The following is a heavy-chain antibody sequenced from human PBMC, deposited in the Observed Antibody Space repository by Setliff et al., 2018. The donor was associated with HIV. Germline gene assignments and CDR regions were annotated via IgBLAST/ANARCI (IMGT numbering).Heavy chain of an antibody. CDR1: GFTFSTFA. V-gene: IGHV3-30*07. D-gene: IGHD2-21*02. CDR2: ISFDGTKT. J-gene: IGHJ4*02. Sequence: SLRLSCVASGFTFSTFAMNWVRQAPGKGLEWVSVISFDGTKTSYADSVKDRFTISRDNSKDTLYLQMSGLTAEDTAIYYCAKTLVVVTSPLDFWGQETLVTVSS. CDR3: AKTLVVVTSPLDF.